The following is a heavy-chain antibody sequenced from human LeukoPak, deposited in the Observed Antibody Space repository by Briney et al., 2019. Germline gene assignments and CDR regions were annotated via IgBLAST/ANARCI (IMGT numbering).Heavy chain of an antibody. J-gene: IGHJ4*02. CDR3: ANRLDYFDY. Sequence: GGSLRLSCAASKFIFSSYSMNWVRQAPGKGLEWVSYISESTSYTYYADSVKGRFTISRDNSKNTLYLQMNSLRAEDTAVYYCANRLDYFDYWGQGTLVTVSS. CDR1: KFIFSSYS. D-gene: IGHD3-9*01. V-gene: IGHV3-21*04. CDR2: ISESTSYT.